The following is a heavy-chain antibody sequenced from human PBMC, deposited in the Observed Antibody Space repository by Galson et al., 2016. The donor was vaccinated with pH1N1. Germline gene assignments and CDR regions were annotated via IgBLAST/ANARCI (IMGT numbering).Heavy chain of an antibody. CDR1: GVTFTIYT. CDR3: ARGFRGGYNYALFDH. Sequence: SVKVSCKASGVTFTIYTIAWVRQAPGQGLEWMGGISPMFDTTTYAQKFQGRVTITAERLTTTLYMNLSSLGFDDTAVYYCARGFRGGYNYALFDHWGQGSLVIVSS. D-gene: IGHD5-18*01. V-gene: IGHV1-69*06. J-gene: IGHJ4*02. CDR2: ISPMFDTT.